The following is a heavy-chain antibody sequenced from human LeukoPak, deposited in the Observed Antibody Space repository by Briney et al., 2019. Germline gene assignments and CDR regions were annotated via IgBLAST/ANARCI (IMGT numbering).Heavy chain of an antibody. CDR3: ARDPNWLYFDY. D-gene: IGHD3-9*01. J-gene: IGHJ4*02. Sequence: SETLSLTCTVSGGSISSSYYYWGWIRQPPGKGLEWIGSIYYSGSTYYNPSLKSRVTISVDTSKNQFSLKLSSVTAADTAVYYCARDPNWLYFDYWGQGTLVTVSS. V-gene: IGHV4-39*07. CDR1: GGSISSSYYY. CDR2: IYYSGST.